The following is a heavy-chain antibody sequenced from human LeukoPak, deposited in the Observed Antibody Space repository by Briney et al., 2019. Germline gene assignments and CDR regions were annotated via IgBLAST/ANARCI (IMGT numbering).Heavy chain of an antibody. D-gene: IGHD6-6*01. Sequence: SVKVSCKASGGTFSSYAISWVRQAPGQGLEWMGGIIPIFGTANYAQKFQGRVTITTDASTSTAYMELSSLRSEDTAVYYCARVRIEARNYFDYWGQGTLVTVSS. CDR1: GGTFSSYA. CDR3: ARVRIEARNYFDY. CDR2: IIPIFGTA. V-gene: IGHV1-69*05. J-gene: IGHJ4*02.